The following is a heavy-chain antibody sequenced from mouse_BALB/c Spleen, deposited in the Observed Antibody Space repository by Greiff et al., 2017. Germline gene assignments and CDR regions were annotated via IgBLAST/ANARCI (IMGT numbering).Heavy chain of an antibody. D-gene: IGHD2-4*01. V-gene: IGHV1-5*01. CDR3: TRSPYDYDVDAMDY. Sequence: EVKLQQSGTVLARPGASVKMSCKASGYTFTSYWMHWVKQRPGQGLEWIGAIYPGNSDTSYNQKFKGKAKLTAVTSTSTAYMELSSLTNEDSAVYYCTRSPYDYDVDAMDYWGQGTSVTVSS. J-gene: IGHJ4*01. CDR1: GYTFTSYW. CDR2: IYPGNSDT.